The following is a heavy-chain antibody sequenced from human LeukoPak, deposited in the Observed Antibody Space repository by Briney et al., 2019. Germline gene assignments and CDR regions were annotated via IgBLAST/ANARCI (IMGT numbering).Heavy chain of an antibody. D-gene: IGHD5-12*01. CDR2: ISWDGGST. V-gene: IGHV3-43*01. CDR3: AKDIEWLRLGHGVDY. J-gene: IGHJ4*02. Sequence: GSLRLSCAASGFPFDDYTMHWVRQAPGKGLEWVSLISWDGGSTYYADSVKGRFTISRDNSKNSLYLQMNSLRTEDTALYYCAKDIEWLRLGHGVDYWGQGTLVTVSS. CDR1: GFPFDDYT.